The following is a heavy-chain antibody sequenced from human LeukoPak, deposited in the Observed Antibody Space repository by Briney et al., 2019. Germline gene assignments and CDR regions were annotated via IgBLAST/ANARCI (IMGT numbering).Heavy chain of an antibody. J-gene: IGHJ4*02. CDR1: GGSNSSGGYS. CDR2: IYQSGTT. D-gene: IGHD4-23*01. V-gene: IGHV4-30-2*06. Sequence: SETLSLTCAVSGGSNSSGGYSWSWIRQSPGKGLEWIGYIYQSGTTYYNPSLKSRLTISVDTSKNQFSLKLSSVTAADTAVYYCASMSTVGSYSDYWGQGTLVTVSS. CDR3: ASMSTVGSYSDY.